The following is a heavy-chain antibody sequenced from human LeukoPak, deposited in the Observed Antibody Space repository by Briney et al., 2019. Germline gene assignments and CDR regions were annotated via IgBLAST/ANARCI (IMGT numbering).Heavy chain of an antibody. V-gene: IGHV3-53*01. J-gene: IGHJ4*02. Sequence: GSLRLSCAASGFTVSSNYMSWVRQAPGKGLEWVSVIYSGGSTYYADSVKGRFTISRDNSKNTLYLQMNSLRAEDTAVYYCARANYDSSGPPHYYFDYWGQGTLVTVSS. CDR1: GFTVSSNY. D-gene: IGHD3-22*01. CDR2: IYSGGST. CDR3: ARANYDSSGPPHYYFDY.